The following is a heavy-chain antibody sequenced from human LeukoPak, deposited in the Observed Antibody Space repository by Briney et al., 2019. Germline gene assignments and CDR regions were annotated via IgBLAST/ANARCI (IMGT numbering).Heavy chain of an antibody. D-gene: IGHD3-10*01. CDR2: TSGRGGIT. V-gene: IGHV3-23*01. CDR1: GFTFSSYA. J-gene: IGHJ4*02. CDR3: AKDPGALRRLDY. Sequence: GGSLRLSCAAAGFTFSSYAMSWVRQAPGKGREWVSATSGRGGITYYADSVKGRFTISTDNPKNTLYLQMNRLRAEDTAVSYCAKDPGALRRLDYWGQGTLVTVSS.